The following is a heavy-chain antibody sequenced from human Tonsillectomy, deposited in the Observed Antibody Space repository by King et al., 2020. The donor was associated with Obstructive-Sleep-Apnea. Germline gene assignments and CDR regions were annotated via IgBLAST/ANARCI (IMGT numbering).Heavy chain of an antibody. Sequence: VQLVESGGGVVQPGRSLRLSCEVSGFTFRSYGMHWVRQAPGKGLEGVAVIWYDGSYKYYADSVKGRFTISRDNSKNTWYLEMRSLRVEDTAVYYCARDYIEVVVAGSQVGMDVWGQGTSVTVSS. J-gene: IGHJ6*02. V-gene: IGHV3-33*01. D-gene: IGHD2-15*01. CDR1: GFTFRSYG. CDR3: ARDYIEVVVAGSQVGMDV. CDR2: IWYDGSYK.